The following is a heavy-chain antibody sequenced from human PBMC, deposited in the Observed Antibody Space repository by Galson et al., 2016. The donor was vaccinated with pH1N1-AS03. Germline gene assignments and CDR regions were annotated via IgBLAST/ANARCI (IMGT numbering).Heavy chain of an antibody. CDR2: ISNSNTTL. V-gene: IGHV3-48*01. Sequence: SLRLSCAASGFTLSDYRTNWVRQSPGKGLEWVAYISNSNTTLYDADSAKGRFTISTDNAKNSLYLKINRLRADDTVVYYCARDGIGYCGRGCTYRYGMDVWGQGTMVTVSS. CDR1: GFTLSDYR. D-gene: IGHD2-21*02. J-gene: IGHJ6*02. CDR3: ARDGIGYCGRGCTYRYGMDV.